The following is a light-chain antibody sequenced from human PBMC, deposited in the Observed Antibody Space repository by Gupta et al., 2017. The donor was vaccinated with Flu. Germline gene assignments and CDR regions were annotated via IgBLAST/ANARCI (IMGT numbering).Light chain of an antibody. V-gene: IGLV1-40*01. CDR2: GNS. J-gene: IGLJ2*01. Sequence: QSVLTLPHSLSRAPGQRVTISCTGSSSNIGAGYDFPWYQQLPGTAPKLLIYGNSNRTSVVPERFSGSKFGTSASVANTGLQAEDEADYYCQSYDSSRSGVVFGGGTKLTVL. CDR3: QSYDSSRSGVV. CDR1: SSNIGAGYD.